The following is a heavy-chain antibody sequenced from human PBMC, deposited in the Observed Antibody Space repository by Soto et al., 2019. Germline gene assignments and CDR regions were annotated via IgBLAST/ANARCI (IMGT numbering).Heavy chain of an antibody. CDR1: GFSFSGHW. V-gene: IGHV3-7*03. Sequence: EVQLVESGGGLVQPGGSLRLSCAASGFSFSGHWMGWVRQAPGKGLEWVANIKQDGSEKYYADSVKGRFTISRDNDKNSLYLQMDSLRAEDTAVYYCASWTYNSGWYLDSWGQGTLVTVSS. CDR3: ASWTYNSGWYLDS. D-gene: IGHD6-19*01. J-gene: IGHJ4*02. CDR2: IKQDGSEK.